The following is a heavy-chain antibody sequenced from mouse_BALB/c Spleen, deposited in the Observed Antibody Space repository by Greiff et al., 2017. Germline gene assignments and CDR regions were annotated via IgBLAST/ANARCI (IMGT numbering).Heavy chain of an antibody. CDR1: GFSLTGYG. V-gene: IGHV2-6-7*01. Sequence: VQGVESGPGLVAPSQSLSITCTVSGFSLTGYGVNWVRQPPGKGLEWLGMIWGDGSTDYNSALKSRLSISKDNSKSQVFLKMNSLQTADTARYYCAREYDYGGAWFAYWGQGTLVTVSA. CDR3: AREYDYGGAWFAY. J-gene: IGHJ3*01. D-gene: IGHD2-4*01. CDR2: IWGDGST.